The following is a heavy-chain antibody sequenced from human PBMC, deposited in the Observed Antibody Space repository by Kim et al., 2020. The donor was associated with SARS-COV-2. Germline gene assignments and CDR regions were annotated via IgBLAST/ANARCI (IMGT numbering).Heavy chain of an antibody. V-gene: IGHV3-15*01. Sequence: APVKGRFTISREDSKNTLYLQMNSLKTEDTAVYYCTTGPAYSSGWYYFDYWGQGTLVTVSS. J-gene: IGHJ4*02. D-gene: IGHD6-19*01. CDR3: TTGPAYSSGWYYFDY.